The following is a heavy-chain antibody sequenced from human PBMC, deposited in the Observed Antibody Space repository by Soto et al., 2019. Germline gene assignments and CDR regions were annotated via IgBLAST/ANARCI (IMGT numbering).Heavy chain of an antibody. CDR3: ALEGPYSYGYAPPGY. CDR2: MNPNSGNT. CDR1: GYTFTSYD. J-gene: IGHJ4*02. D-gene: IGHD5-18*01. Sequence: ASVKVSCKASGYTFTSYDINWVRQATGQGLEWMGWMNPNSGNTGYAQKFQGRVTMTRNTSISTAYMELSSLRSEDTAVYYCALEGPYSYGYAPPGYWGQGTLVTVSS. V-gene: IGHV1-8*01.